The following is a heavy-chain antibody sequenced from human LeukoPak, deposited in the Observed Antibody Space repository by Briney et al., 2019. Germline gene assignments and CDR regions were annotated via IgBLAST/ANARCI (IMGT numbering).Heavy chain of an antibody. CDR2: MSDSGTNT. CDR3: VRDRDWGAFDV. V-gene: IGHV3-23*01. CDR1: GFTFSTYG. J-gene: IGHJ3*01. Sequence: GGTLRLSCGASGFTFSTYGMTWVRQAPGKGLEWVSGMSDSGTNTYYADSVMGRFTISRDNPKSTVYLQMNSLRVEDTAVYYCVRDRDWGAFDVWGQVTMVTVSS. D-gene: IGHD3/OR15-3a*01.